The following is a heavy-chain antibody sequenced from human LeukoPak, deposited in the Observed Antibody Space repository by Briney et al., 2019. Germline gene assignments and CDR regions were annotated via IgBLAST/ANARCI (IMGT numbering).Heavy chain of an antibody. CDR1: GYTFTRYG. V-gene: IGHV1-8*01. CDR2: LNPNSGNR. J-gene: IGHJ4*02. Sequence: ASVKVSCKAFGYTFTRYGVSWVRQAPGQGFEWMGWLNPNSGNRGYAQKFQGRVTMTRDNSISTAYVELSGLRSEDTAVYYCARAPLTVTRDYFDYWGQGTLVTVSS. CDR3: ARAPLTVTRDYFDY. D-gene: IGHD4-17*01.